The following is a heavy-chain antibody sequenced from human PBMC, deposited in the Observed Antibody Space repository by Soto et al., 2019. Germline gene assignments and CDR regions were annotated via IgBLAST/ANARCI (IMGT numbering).Heavy chain of an antibody. D-gene: IGHD6-19*01. Sequence: SETLSLTCTVSGGSISSGGYYWSWIRQHPGKGLEWIGYIYYSGSTYYNPSLKSRVTISVDTSKNQFSLKLSSVTAADTAVYYCASQRFTSSGWDSFDYWGQGTLVTVSS. CDR2: IYYSGST. CDR3: ASQRFTSSGWDSFDY. CDR1: GGSISSGGYY. V-gene: IGHV4-31*03. J-gene: IGHJ4*02.